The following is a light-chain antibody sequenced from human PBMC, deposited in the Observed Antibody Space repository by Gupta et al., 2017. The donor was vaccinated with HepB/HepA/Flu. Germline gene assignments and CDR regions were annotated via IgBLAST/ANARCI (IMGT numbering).Light chain of an antibody. CDR1: SVRSDY. CDR2: GKN. CDR3: NSRESSGNHL. V-gene: IGLV3-19*01. J-gene: IGLJ2*01. Sequence: SSELTQAPAVSVALGQTVRITCQGDSVRSDYASWYQQKPGQAPVLVIYGKNNRPSGIPGRFSGASSGNTASLTISGAQAEDEADYYCNSRESSGNHLFGGGTKLTVL.